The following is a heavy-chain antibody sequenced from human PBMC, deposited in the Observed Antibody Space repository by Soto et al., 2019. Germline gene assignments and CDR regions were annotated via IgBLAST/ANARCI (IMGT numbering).Heavy chain of an antibody. V-gene: IGHV4-59*01. D-gene: IGHD1-1*01. Sequence: QVQLQESGPGLVKPSETLSLSCTVSGGSISNYYWSWFRQPPGKGLEWIGYIYHSGSTNYNPYLKSRFSISVDTSENLGYLKLSSVIAADTAVYYCSRHWTNDAFDVWGQGTLVTVSS. CDR3: SRHWTNDAFDV. J-gene: IGHJ3*01. CDR2: IYHSGST. CDR1: GGSISNYY.